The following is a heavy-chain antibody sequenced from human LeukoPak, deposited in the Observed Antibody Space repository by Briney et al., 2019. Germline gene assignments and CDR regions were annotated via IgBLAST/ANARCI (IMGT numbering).Heavy chain of an antibody. D-gene: IGHD6-13*01. CDR2: TYYRSKWYN. V-gene: IGHV6-1*01. CDR1: GDSVSSNSAA. CDR3: ARAVGQQMPRPNDAFDI. J-gene: IGHJ3*02. Sequence: SQTLSLTCALSGDSVSSNSAAWNRIRQSPSRGLEWLRRTYYRSKWYNDYAVSVKSRITINPDTSKNQFSLQLNSVTPEDTAVYYCARAVGQQMPRPNDAFDIWGQGTMVTVSS.